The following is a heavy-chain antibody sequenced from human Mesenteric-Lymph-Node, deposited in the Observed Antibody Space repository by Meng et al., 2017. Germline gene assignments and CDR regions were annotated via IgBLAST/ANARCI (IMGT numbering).Heavy chain of an antibody. D-gene: IGHD1-26*01. CDR2: SYNSGST. CDR3: ARQGVGGSLVDS. Sequence: RMQKNSDNTFLSTAVYQKNISGYFWHQHRQPPGKGLDTIMDSYNSGSTNYKQSFKSRVTISEDKSKNKFSLKLSCVSAADTAVYFCARQGVGGSLVDSWGQGTLVTVSS. CDR1: QKNISGYF. V-gene: IGHV4-34*01. J-gene: IGHJ4*02.